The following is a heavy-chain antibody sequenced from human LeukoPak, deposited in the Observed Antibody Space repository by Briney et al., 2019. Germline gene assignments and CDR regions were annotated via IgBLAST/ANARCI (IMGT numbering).Heavy chain of an antibody. CDR2: ISSSSSTI. CDR1: GFTFSSYS. J-gene: IGHJ4*02. Sequence: PGGSLRLSCAASGFTFSSYSMNWVRQTPGKGLEWVSYISSSSSTIYYADSVKGRFTISRDNAKNSLYLQMNSLRAEDTAVYYCARDSDYWGQGTLVTVSS. V-gene: IGHV3-48*01. CDR3: ARDSDY.